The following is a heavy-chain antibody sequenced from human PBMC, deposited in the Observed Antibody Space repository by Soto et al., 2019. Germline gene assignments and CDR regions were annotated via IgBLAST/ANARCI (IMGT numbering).Heavy chain of an antibody. CDR1: GGSISSGGYY. V-gene: IGHV4-31*03. Sequence: QVQLQESGPGLVKPSQTLSLTCSVSGGSISSGGYYWSWIRQHPGKGLEWIGYIYYSGSTFYNPSLKRRVTISRDTSKNQFSLTLSSVTAADTAVYFCARSAAGTDWFDPWGQGTLVTVSS. D-gene: IGHD6-13*01. CDR3: ARSAAGTDWFDP. CDR2: IYYSGST. J-gene: IGHJ5*02.